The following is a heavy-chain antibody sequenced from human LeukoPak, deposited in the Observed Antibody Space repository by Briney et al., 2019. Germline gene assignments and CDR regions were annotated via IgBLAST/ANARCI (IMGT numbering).Heavy chain of an antibody. Sequence: PGGSLRLSCAAAGFTFSTYGMHWGRQAPGKGLGWVAFIRYDGSNKYYADSVKGRFTISRDNSKNTLYLQMNSLRAEDTAVYYCAKDRGYSYAYFDFRGQGTLVTVSS. CDR1: GFTFSTYG. CDR3: AKDRGYSYAYFDF. J-gene: IGHJ4*02. CDR2: IRYDGSNK. V-gene: IGHV3-30*02. D-gene: IGHD5-18*01.